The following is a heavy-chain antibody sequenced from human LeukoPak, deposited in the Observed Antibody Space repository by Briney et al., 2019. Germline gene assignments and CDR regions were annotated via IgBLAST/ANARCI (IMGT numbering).Heavy chain of an antibody. CDR1: GDSISSGNYY. D-gene: IGHD5-18*01. J-gene: IGHJ4*02. Sequence: SETLSLTCTVSGDSISSGNYYWTWIRQPAGKGLEWIGRIYTSGSTNYNPSLKSGVTISVDTSKNQFSLKLSSVTAADTAVYYCATLGYSYGTDYWGQGTLVTVSS. CDR3: ATLGYSYGTDY. CDR2: IYTSGST. V-gene: IGHV4-61*02.